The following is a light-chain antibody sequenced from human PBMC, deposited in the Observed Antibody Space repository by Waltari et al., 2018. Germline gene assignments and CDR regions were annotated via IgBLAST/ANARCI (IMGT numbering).Light chain of an antibody. CDR2: WAS. J-gene: IGKJ4*01. CDR1: QSVFHSSDSKNY. Sequence: DIVMTQSPDSLAVSLGERATINCKSSQSVFHSSDSKNYLTWYQQKPGQPPKLLIYWASTRQSGVPGRFRGSGSGTDFTLTISSLQAEDVALYYCQQHYSSPLTFGGGTKVEIQ. V-gene: IGKV4-1*01. CDR3: QQHYSSPLT.